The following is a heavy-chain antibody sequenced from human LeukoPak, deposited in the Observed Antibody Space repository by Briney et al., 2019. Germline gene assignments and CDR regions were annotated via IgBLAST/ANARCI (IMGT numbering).Heavy chain of an antibody. J-gene: IGHJ4*02. CDR3: ATSGSYYRFEY. V-gene: IGHV3-33*01. CDR2: IWYDGSNK. D-gene: IGHD1-26*01. Sequence: GGSLRLSCAASGFTFSSYGMHWVRQAPGKGLEWVAVIWYDGSNKYYSDSVKGRFTISRDNSKNTLYLQMNSLRAEDTAVYYCATSGSYYRFEYWGQGALVTVSS. CDR1: GFTFSSYG.